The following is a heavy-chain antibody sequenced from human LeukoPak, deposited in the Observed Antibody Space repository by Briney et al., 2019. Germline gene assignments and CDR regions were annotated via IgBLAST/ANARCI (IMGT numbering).Heavy chain of an antibody. CDR2: ISSSSSYI. V-gene: IGHV3-21*04. CDR1: GFTFSSYS. J-gene: IGHJ4*02. CDR3: ARDAMVRGVIMGGDY. D-gene: IGHD3-10*01. Sequence: GRSLRLSCAASGFTFSSYSMNWVRQAPGKGLEWVSSISSSSSYIYYADSVKGRFTISRDNAKNSLYLQMNSLRAEDTAVYYCARDAMVRGVIMGGDYWGQGTLVTVSS.